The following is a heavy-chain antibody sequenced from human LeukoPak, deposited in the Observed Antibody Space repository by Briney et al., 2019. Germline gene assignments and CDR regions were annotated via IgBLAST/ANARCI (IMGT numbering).Heavy chain of an antibody. CDR3: TRHGVATTGGYYYYYYMDV. V-gene: IGHV3-73*01. CDR1: GFTFSGSA. Sequence: PGGSLRLSCAASGFTFSGSAMHWVRQASGKGLEWVGRIRSKANSYATAYAASVKGRFTISRDDSKNTAYLQMNSLKTEDTAVYYCTRHGVATTGGYYYYYYMDVWGKGTTVTVSS. J-gene: IGHJ6*03. CDR2: IRSKANSYAT. D-gene: IGHD5-12*01.